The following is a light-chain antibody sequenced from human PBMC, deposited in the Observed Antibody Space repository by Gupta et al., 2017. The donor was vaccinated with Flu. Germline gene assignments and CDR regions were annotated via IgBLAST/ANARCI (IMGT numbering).Light chain of an antibody. CDR2: GVT. Sequence: QSALTQPPSLSESPGPSITISCTGTNHDIGSYNYASWYQQHPGKAPKLLIYGVTNRPSGVSNRFAGSKSGDTASLTISGLQAEDDADYYCSSCTSSTTGVFGGGTKLTVL. J-gene: IGLJ2*01. CDR1: NHDIGSYNY. CDR3: SSCTSSTTGV. V-gene: IGLV2-14*01.